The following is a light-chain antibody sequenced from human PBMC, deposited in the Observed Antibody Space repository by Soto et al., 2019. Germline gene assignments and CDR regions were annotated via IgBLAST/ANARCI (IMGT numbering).Light chain of an antibody. J-gene: IGLJ1*01. V-gene: IGLV2-14*03. CDR3: TSYTTSSTYV. CDR1: SSDVDAYNI. Sequence: QSALTQPASVSGSPGQSIAISCTGTSSDVDAYNIVSWYQHHPGKAPKLMIFDVSNRPSGVSNRFSGSKSGNTASLTISGLQAEDEADYYCTSYTTSSTYVFGTGTKLTVL. CDR2: DVS.